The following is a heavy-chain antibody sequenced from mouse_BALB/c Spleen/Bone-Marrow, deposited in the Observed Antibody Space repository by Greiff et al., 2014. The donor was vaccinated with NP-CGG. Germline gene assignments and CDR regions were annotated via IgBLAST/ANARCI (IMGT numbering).Heavy chain of an antibody. D-gene: IGHD1-2*01. J-gene: IGHJ4*01. V-gene: IGHV2-9*02. CDR3: ARITTATGAMDY. CDR2: LWADGST. CDR1: GFSLTTYG. Sequence: VKLVESGPGLVAPSQSLSITCTVSGFSLTTYGVHWVRQPPGKGLEWLGVLWADGSTNYNSALMSRLSISKDNSKSQVFLKMNNLQTDDTAMYYCARITTATGAMDYWGQGTSVTVSS.